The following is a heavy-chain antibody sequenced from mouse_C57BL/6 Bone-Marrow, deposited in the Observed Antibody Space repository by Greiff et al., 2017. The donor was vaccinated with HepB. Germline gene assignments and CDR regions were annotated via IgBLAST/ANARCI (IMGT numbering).Heavy chain of an antibody. Sequence: DVMLVESGGGLVKPGGSLKLSCAASGFTFSDYGMHWVRQAPEKGLEWVAYISSGSSTIYYADTVKGRFTISRDNAKNTLFLQMTSLRSEDTAMYYCARNWEAWFAYWGQGTLVTVSA. V-gene: IGHV5-17*01. CDR2: ISSGSSTI. J-gene: IGHJ3*01. CDR3: ARNWEAWFAY. D-gene: IGHD4-1*01. CDR1: GFTFSDYG.